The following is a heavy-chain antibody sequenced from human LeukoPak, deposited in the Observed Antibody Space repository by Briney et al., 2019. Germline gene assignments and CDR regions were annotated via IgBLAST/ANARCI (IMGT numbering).Heavy chain of an antibody. CDR2: ISSSSSYI. V-gene: IGHV3-21*01. CDR1: GFTFSSYS. J-gene: IGHJ3*02. Sequence: GGSLRLSCAASGFTFSSYSMTWVRQAPGKGLEWVSSISSSSSYIYYADSVKGRFTISRDNAKNSLYLQMNSLRAEDTAVYYCASLAENDAFDIWGQGTMVTVSS. CDR3: ASLAENDAFDI.